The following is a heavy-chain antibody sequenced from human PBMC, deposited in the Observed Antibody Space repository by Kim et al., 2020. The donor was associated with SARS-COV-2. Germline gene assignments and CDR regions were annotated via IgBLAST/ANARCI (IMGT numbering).Heavy chain of an antibody. V-gene: IGHV3-30-3*01. Sequence: GGSLRLSCAASGFIFSSWAMHWVRQAPGKGLECVAAISSNGNNIDYADSVKGRFTISRDNSKNTLFLQMNSLRVEDTAVYHCAKDVPGSIDYWGQGTLVTVSS. CDR1: GFIFSSWA. CDR2: ISSNGNNI. CDR3: AKDVPGSIDY. J-gene: IGHJ4*02.